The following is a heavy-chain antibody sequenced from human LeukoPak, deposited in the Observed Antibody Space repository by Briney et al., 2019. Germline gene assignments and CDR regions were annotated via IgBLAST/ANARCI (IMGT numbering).Heavy chain of an antibody. J-gene: IGHJ3*02. V-gene: IGHV4-39*01. CDR1: GGSIGSSSYY. CDR3: ARPIPYYDFWSGRGEDAFDI. Sequence: PSETLSLTCTVSGGSIGSSSYYWGWIRQPPGKGLEWIGSIYYSGSTYYNPSLKSRVTISVDTSKNQFSLKLSSVTAADTAVYYCARPIPYYDFWSGRGEDAFDIWGQGSMVTVSS. CDR2: IYYSGST. D-gene: IGHD3-3*01.